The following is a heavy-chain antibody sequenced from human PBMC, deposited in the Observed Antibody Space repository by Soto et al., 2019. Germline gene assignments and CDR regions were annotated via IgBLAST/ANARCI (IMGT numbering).Heavy chain of an antibody. CDR2: VWHDGNNE. V-gene: IGHV3-33*01. J-gene: IGHJ5*02. CDR1: GFTLSSHG. CDR3: ARYDSAWGFDH. D-gene: IGHD3-22*01. Sequence: QVQLVESGGDVVQPGRSLRLSCAASGFTLSSHGMHWVRQAPGKGLEWVAVVWHDGNNEYYAVSVKGRFTISRDFSKSIVYLQMSSLRDEDTAVYYCARYDSAWGFDHWGQGTLVTVSS.